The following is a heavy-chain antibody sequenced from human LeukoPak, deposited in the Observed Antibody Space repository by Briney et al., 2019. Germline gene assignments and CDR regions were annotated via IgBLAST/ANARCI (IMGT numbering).Heavy chain of an antibody. Sequence: SETLSLTCTVSGGSIRSYYWGWIRQPPGKGLEWTGYIYYIGSTNNNPSLKSRVAISVDTSKNQFSLKLNSVTAADTAVYYCASSRMVRGVIGNWGQGTLVTVSS. D-gene: IGHD3-10*01. V-gene: IGHV4-59*01. CDR1: GGSIRSYY. J-gene: IGHJ4*02. CDR2: IYYIGST. CDR3: ASSRMVRGVIGN.